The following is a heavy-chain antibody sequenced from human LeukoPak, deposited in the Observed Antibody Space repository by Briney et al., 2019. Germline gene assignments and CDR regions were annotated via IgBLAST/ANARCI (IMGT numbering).Heavy chain of an antibody. V-gene: IGHV3-7*03. Sequence: GGSLRLSCAASGFTFSSYWMNWARQAPGKGLEWVASINHNGNVNYYVDSVKGRGTIPRDNPKNSLYLQMSNLRADDTAVYFSSRGRGLDVCGQGATVTVSS. CDR3: SRGRGLDV. CDR1: GFTFSSYW. CDR2: INHNGNVN. J-gene: IGHJ6*02. D-gene: IGHD3-10*01.